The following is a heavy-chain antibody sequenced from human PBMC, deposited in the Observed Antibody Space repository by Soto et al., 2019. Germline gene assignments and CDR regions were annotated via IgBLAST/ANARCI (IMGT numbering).Heavy chain of an antibody. J-gene: IGHJ3*02. V-gene: IGHV1-18*01. CDR2: ISAYNGNT. CDR3: ARDQLVAGTPLFSDAFDI. Sequence: ASVKVSCKASGYTFTSYGISWVRQAPGQGLEWMGWISAYNGNTNYAQKLQGRVTMTTDTSTSTAYMELRSLRSDDTAVYYCARDQLVAGTPLFSDAFDIWGQGTMVTVSS. D-gene: IGHD6-19*01. CDR1: GYTFTSYG.